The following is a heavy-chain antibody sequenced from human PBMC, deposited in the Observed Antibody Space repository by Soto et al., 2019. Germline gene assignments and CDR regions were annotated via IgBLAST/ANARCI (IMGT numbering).Heavy chain of an antibody. V-gene: IGHV1-69*13. CDR3: ARGHRGVIIFDY. Sequence: SVKVSCKASGGTFSIYAISCVLQAPGQGLEWMGGIIPIFGTANYAQKFQGRVTITADESTSTAYMELSSLRSEDTAVYYCARGHRGVIIFDYWGQGTLVTVSS. CDR2: IIPIFGTA. D-gene: IGHD3-10*01. J-gene: IGHJ4*02. CDR1: GGTFSIYA.